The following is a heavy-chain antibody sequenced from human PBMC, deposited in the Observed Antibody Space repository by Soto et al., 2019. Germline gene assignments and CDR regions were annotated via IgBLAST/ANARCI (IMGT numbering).Heavy chain of an antibody. CDR2: ISGYNTNK. J-gene: IGHJ6*02. V-gene: IGHV1-18*04. D-gene: IGHD3-10*01. Sequence: QVQLVQSGAEVKKPGASVKVSCKTSAYTLTSYGISWVRQAPGQGLEWMGWISGYNTNKKYAQKFQGRVSLTTDKSTSTVYMELNSLRSDDTAVYFCARDRFSVRDRYGLDVWGQGTTVTVSS. CDR3: ARDRFSVRDRYGLDV. CDR1: AYTLTSYG.